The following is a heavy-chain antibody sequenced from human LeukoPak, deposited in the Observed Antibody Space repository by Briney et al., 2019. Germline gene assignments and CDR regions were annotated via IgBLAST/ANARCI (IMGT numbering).Heavy chain of an antibody. Sequence: SSETLSLTCAVYGGSFSGYYWSWIRQPPGKGLEWIGEINHSGSTNYNPSLKSRVTISVDTSKNQFSLKLSSVTAADTAVYYCARGPPYYDILTGYYNGDFDYWGQGTLVTVSS. CDR1: GGSFSGYY. CDR2: INHSGST. D-gene: IGHD3-9*01. CDR3: ARGPPYYDILTGYYNGDFDY. J-gene: IGHJ4*02. V-gene: IGHV4-34*01.